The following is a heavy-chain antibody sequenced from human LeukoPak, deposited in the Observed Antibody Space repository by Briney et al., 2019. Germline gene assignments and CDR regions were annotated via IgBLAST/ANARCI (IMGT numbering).Heavy chain of an antibody. CDR2: INHSGST. D-gene: IGHD3-10*01. J-gene: IGHJ3*02. CDR3: ARGATMVRGPRAFDI. Sequence: PSETLSLTCAVYGGSFSGYYWSWIRQPPGKGLEWIGEINHSGSTNYNPSLKSRVTISVDTSKNQFSLKLSSVTAADTAVYYCARGATMVRGPRAFDIWGQGTMVTVSS. CDR1: GGSFSGYY. V-gene: IGHV4-34*01.